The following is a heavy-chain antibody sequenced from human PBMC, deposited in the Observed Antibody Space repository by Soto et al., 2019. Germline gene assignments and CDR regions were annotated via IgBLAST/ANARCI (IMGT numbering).Heavy chain of an antibody. CDR3: SGSVTP. Sequence: QEQLQASGPGLVKPSQTLSLTCTVSGGSISSGGYYWSWIRQHPGKGLEWMGYIYYSGSTYYNPDLESRVTISVDTSKTNLSLKLISVTAADTAVYYCSGSVTPWGRGTLFTVSS. CDR1: GGSISSGGYY. CDR2: IYYSGST. V-gene: IGHV4-31*03. D-gene: IGHD2-15*01. J-gene: IGHJ1*01.